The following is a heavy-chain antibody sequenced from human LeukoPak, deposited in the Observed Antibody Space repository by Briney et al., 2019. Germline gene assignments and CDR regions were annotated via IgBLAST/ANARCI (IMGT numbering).Heavy chain of an antibody. CDR3: ARGERRGNDPEYYYYYYRDV. V-gene: IGHV4-34*01. CDR2: INHSGST. J-gene: IGHJ6*03. CDR1: GGSFSGYY. D-gene: IGHD5-12*01. Sequence: KTSETLSLTCAVYGGSFSGYYWSWIRQPPGKGLEWIGEINHSGSTNYNPSLKSRVTISVDTSKNQFSLKLSSVTAADTAVYYCARGERRGNDPEYYYYYYRDVGGKGPTVTVPS.